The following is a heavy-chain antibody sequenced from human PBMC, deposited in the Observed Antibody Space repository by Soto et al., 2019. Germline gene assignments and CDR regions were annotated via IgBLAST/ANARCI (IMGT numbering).Heavy chain of an antibody. CDR2: IMPGSSHI. CDR3: ARDLHGDFTFDY. D-gene: IGHD4-17*01. J-gene: IGHJ4*02. CDR1: GFTFSIYS. Sequence: GGSLRLSCAASGFTFSIYSMNWVRQAPGKGLEWVSYIMPGSSHIFYADSVKGRFTISRDNAKNSLYLQMNSLRAEDTAVYYCARDLHGDFTFDYWGQGTLVTVSS. V-gene: IGHV3-48*01.